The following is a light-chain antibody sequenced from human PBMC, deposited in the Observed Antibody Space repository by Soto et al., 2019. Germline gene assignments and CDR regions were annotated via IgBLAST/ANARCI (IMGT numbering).Light chain of an antibody. J-gene: IGKJ5*01. CDR3: QQYNIWRSIS. CDR1: QSISNK. V-gene: IGKV3-15*01. Sequence: EIVMTQSPATLSVSPGERATLSCRASQSISNKLAWYQHKPGQAPRLLLYDTSTRVAGIPARFTGSGSGTAFTLTISSLQSEDFAVYYCQQYNIWRSISFGQGTRLESK. CDR2: DTS.